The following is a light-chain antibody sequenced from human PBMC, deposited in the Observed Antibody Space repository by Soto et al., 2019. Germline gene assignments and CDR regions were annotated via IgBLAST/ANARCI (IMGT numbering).Light chain of an antibody. CDR3: QQYNSYSST. J-gene: IGKJ5*01. CDR1: QGISNY. CDR2: AAS. Sequence: DIQMTQSPSSLSASVGDIVTITCRASQGISNYLAWYQQKPGKVPKLLIYAASTLQSGVPSRFSGSGSGTEYTLTISSLQPDDFATYYCQQYNSYSSTFGQGTRLEIK. V-gene: IGKV1-27*01.